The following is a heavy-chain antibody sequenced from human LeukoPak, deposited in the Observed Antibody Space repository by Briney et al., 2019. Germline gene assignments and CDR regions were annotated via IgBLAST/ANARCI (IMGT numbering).Heavy chain of an antibody. Sequence: GESLKISCRGSGYSFTSYWIGWLRQMPGKGLEWMGIIYPGNSDTRYSPSFQGQVTISADKSISTAYLQWSSLKASDTAMYYCARHLLEYYYDSSGYGGAVDYWGQGTLVTVSS. CDR2: IYPGNSDT. J-gene: IGHJ4*02. D-gene: IGHD3-22*01. V-gene: IGHV5-51*01. CDR3: ARHLLEYYYDSSGYGGAVDY. CDR1: GYSFTSYW.